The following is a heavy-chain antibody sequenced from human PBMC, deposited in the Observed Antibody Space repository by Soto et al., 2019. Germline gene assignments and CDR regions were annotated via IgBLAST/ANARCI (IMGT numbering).Heavy chain of an antibody. CDR3: VRGSSCTTTTCYSLGWFSX. D-gene: IGHD2-2*02. CDR2: ICYDGSHK. Sequence: GGSLRLSCATSGFTFSGFVMQWVRQAPGKGLEWVAFICYDGSHKYYADSVKGRFTIPRDDSKNTLYLQMNNLRVEDTAVYYCVRGSSCTTTTCYSLGWFSXWGQGTLVTVSX. V-gene: IGHV3-33*01. CDR1: GFTFSGFV. J-gene: IGHJ5*02.